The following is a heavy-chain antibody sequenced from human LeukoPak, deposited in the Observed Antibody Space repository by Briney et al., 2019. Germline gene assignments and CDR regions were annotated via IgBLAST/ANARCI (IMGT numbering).Heavy chain of an antibody. J-gene: IGHJ4*02. CDR2: ISDDGTYT. D-gene: IGHD6-13*01. Sequence: GGSLRLSCAASGFSFSRHWMHWVRQAPGKGLVWVSRISDDGTYTANVDSVEGRFTISRDNSKNTLYLQMNSLRAEDTAVYYCARDHYIFRYSSSWYNPPGGYWGQGTLVTVSS. CDR1: GFSFSRHW. V-gene: IGHV3-74*03. CDR3: ARDHYIFRYSSSWYNPPGGY.